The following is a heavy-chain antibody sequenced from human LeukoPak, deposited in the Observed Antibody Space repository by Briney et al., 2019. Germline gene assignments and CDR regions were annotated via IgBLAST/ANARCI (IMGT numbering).Heavy chain of an antibody. J-gene: IGHJ5*02. Sequence: ASVKVSCKASGYTFTNYGISWVRQAPGQGLEWMGWISAYNGNTHYAQNLQGRVTMTPDTSTSTAYMELKSLRSDDTAVYYCARGGHRRYYYTSGSAFDPWGQGTLVTVSS. D-gene: IGHD3-10*01. V-gene: IGHV1-18*01. CDR2: ISAYNGNT. CDR3: ARGGHRRYYYTSGSAFDP. CDR1: GYTFTNYG.